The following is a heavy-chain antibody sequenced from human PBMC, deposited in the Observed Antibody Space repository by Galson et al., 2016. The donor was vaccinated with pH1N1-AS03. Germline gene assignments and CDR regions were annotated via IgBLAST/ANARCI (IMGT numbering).Heavy chain of an antibody. CDR1: GFSFRDYW. CDR2: FDGSGDGT. D-gene: IGHD1-26*01. CDR3: AKDFLGWASDV. J-gene: IGHJ3*01. Sequence: SLRLSCAASGFSFRDYWMSWVRQAPGKGLEWVSSFDGSGDGTHYADSVKGRFTIYRDNSKNMLYLQMNSLRAEDTAIYYCAKDFLGWASDVWGQGTMVTVSS. V-gene: IGHV3-23*01.